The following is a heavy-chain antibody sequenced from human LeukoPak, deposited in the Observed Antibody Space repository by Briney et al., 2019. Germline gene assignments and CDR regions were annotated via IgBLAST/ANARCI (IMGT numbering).Heavy chain of an antibody. CDR3: ARGPQSKTYYDYVWGSYTPNY. Sequence: GASVKVSCKASGYTFTGYYMHWVRQAPGQGLEWMGWINPNSGGTNYAQKLQGRVTMTTDTSTSTAYMELRSLRSDDTAVYYCARGPQSKTYYDYVWGSYTPNYWGQGTLVTVSS. V-gene: IGHV1-2*02. CDR2: INPNSGGT. D-gene: IGHD3-16*01. CDR1: GYTFTGYY. J-gene: IGHJ4*02.